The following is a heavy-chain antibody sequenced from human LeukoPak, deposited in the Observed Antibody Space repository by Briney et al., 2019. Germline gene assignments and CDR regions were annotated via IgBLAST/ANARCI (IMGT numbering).Heavy chain of an antibody. J-gene: IGHJ6*03. CDR1: GGSISSYY. CDR3: ARDRYYDSSGYYYYYYMDV. V-gene: IGHV4-4*07. CDR2: IYTSGST. D-gene: IGHD3-22*01. Sequence: SETMSLTCTVSGGSISSYYWSWIRQPAGKGLEWIGRIYTSGSTNYNPSLKSRVTMSVDTSKNQFSLKLSSVTAADTAVYYCARDRYYDSSGYYYYYYMDVWGKGTTVTVSS.